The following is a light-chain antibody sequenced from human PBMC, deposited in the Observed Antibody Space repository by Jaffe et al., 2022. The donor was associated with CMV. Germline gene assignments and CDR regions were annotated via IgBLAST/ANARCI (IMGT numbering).Light chain of an antibody. CDR2: GKN. V-gene: IGLV3-19*01. J-gene: IGLJ3*02. CDR3: NSRDSSGNQWV. Sequence: SSEVTQDPAVSVALGQTVRITCQGDTLRSYYASWFQQKPGQAPVLVMYGKNNRPSGIPDRFSGSSSGNTASLTITGAQAEDEADYYCNSRDSSGNQWVFGGGTKLTVL. CDR1: TLRSYY.